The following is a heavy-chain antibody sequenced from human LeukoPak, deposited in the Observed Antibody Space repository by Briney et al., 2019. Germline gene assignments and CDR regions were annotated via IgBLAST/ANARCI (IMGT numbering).Heavy chain of an antibody. V-gene: IGHV4-34*01. CDR1: GGSFTDYF. Sequence: SETLSLTCSVYGGSFTDYFWTWIRQSPGKGLEWIGEINDYTGDTKYNPSLNSRVSISLEKSKNQFSLELRSVTAADTAVYYCARGSGSSCYDWGQGTLVTVSS. CDR2: INDYTGDT. J-gene: IGHJ4*02. CDR3: ARGSGSSCYD. D-gene: IGHD3-10*01.